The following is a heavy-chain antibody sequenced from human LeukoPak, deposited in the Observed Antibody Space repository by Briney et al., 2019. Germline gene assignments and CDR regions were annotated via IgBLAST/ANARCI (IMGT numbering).Heavy chain of an antibody. J-gene: IGHJ5*02. D-gene: IGHD3-22*01. Sequence: PGGSLRLSCAASGFTFSSYAMSWVRQAPGKGLEWVSAISGSGGSTYYADSVKGRFTISRDNSKNTLYLQMNSLRAEDTAVYSCAKEVTMRVDQGWFDPWGQGTLVTVSS. CDR1: GFTFSSYA. V-gene: IGHV3-23*01. CDR2: ISGSGGST. CDR3: AKEVTMRVDQGWFDP.